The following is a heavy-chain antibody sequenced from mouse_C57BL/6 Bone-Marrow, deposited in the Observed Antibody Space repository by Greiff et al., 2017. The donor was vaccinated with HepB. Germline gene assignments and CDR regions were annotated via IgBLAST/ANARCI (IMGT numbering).Heavy chain of an antibody. Sequence: QVQLKQSGAELAKPGASVKLSCKASGYTFTSYWMHWVKQRPGQGLEWIGYINPNSGYTKYNQKFKDKTTLTADKSSSTAYMQLSSLTYEDSAVYNYERWYYYDNLHYYAMDYWGQGTSVTVSS. D-gene: IGHD2-4*01. J-gene: IGHJ4*01. CDR1: GYTFTSYW. V-gene: IGHV1-7*01. CDR2: INPNSGYT. CDR3: ERWYYYDNLHYYAMDY.